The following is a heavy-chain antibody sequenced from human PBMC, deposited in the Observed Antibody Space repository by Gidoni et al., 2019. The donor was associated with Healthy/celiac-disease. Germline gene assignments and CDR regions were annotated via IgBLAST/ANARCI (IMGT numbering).Heavy chain of an antibody. CDR3: ARRSSGWYRAFDI. V-gene: IGHV4-39*01. CDR2: IYYSGST. D-gene: IGHD6-19*01. CDR1: SSYY. J-gene: IGHJ3*02. Sequence: SSYYWGWIRQPPGKGLECIGSIYYSGSTYYNPSLKSRVTISVDTSKNQFSLKLSSVTAADTAVYYCARRSSGWYRAFDIWGQGTMVTVSS.